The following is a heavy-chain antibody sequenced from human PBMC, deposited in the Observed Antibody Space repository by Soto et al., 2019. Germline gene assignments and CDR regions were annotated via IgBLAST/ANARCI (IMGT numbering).Heavy chain of an antibody. CDR1: GFTFSSFW. CDR3: VRGTTTVRTTVFDY. D-gene: IGHD4-17*01. J-gene: IGHJ4*02. CDR2: IRNDGSDK. V-gene: IGHV3-74*01. Sequence: EVQLVESGGGLVEPGGSLRLSCAASGFTFSSFWMHWVRQAPGKGLVWVARIRNDGSDKTSADFVEGRFTISRDNAKNTVFLQMNNLRGEDTAVYYGVRGTTTVRTTVFDYWGQGTLVTVSS.